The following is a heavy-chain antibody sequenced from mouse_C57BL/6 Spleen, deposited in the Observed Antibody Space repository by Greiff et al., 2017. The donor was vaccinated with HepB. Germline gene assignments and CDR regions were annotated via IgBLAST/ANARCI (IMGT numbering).Heavy chain of an antibody. Sequence: VQLQQSGTELVKPGASVKLSCKASGYTFTSYWMHWVKQRPGQGLEWIGNINPSNGGTNYNEKFKSKATLTVDKSSSTAYMQLSSLTSEDSAVYYCARAEGYGYGYFDDWGTGTTVTVSS. CDR2: INPSNGGT. CDR1: GYTFTSYW. J-gene: IGHJ1*03. V-gene: IGHV1-53*01. CDR3: ARAEGYGYGYFDD. D-gene: IGHD1-1*02.